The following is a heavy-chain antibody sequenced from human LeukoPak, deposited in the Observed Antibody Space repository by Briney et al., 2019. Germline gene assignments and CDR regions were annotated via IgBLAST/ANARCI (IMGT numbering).Heavy chain of an antibody. V-gene: IGHV3-53*01. CDR3: ELFMVANPGASDY. Sequence: GGSLRLSRAASGVTVSSNYMSWVRQAPGKGLEWVSVIYSGGNTYYADSVKGRFAISRDNSKNTLYLQMNSLRAEDTAVYYCELFMVANPGASDYWGQGTLVTVSS. D-gene: IGHD3-10*01. CDR2: IYSGGNT. J-gene: IGHJ4*02. CDR1: GVTVSSNY.